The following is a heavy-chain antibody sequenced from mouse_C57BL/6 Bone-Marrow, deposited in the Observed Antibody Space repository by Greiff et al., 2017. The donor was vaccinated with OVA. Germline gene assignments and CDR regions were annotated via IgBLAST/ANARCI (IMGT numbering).Heavy chain of an antibody. D-gene: IGHD2-3*01. Sequence: VQLQQPGTELVKPGASVKLSCKASGYTFTSYWMHWVKQRPGQGLEWIGNINPSNGGTNYNEKFKSKATLTVDKSSSTAYMQLSSLTSEDSAVYYCARVGFYDGYLKWFAYWGQGTLVTVSA. CDR2: INPSNGGT. CDR3: ARVGFYDGYLKWFAY. J-gene: IGHJ3*01. CDR1: GYTFTSYW. V-gene: IGHV1-53*01.